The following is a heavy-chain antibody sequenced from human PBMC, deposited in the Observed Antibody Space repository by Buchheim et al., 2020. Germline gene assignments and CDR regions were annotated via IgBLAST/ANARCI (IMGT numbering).Heavy chain of an antibody. CDR2: INSDGSST. J-gene: IGHJ6*02. V-gene: IGHV3-74*01. D-gene: IGHD3-3*01. CDR3: ARGSGPFRRWSGYYDAIYYYYGMDV. Sequence: EVQLVESGGGLVQPGGSLRLSCAASGFTFSSYWMHWVRQAPGKGLVWVSRINSDGSSTSYADSVKGRFTISRDNAKNTLYLQMNSLRAEDTAVYYCARGSGPFRRWSGYYDAIYYYYGMDVWGQGTT. CDR1: GFTFSSYW.